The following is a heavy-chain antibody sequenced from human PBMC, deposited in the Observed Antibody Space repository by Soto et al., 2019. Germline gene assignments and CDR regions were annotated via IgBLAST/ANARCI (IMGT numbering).Heavy chain of an antibody. CDR3: AKARLFSTHQPYYYAMDV. D-gene: IGHD2-2*01. V-gene: IGHV3-30*04. Sequence: QVQLVESGGGVVQPGRPLSLSCAGSDFSLRTFAVHWVRQAPGKGLEWVAVISYDGTKKYYSNSVKGRFTISRDNSKNTVDLQMNSLKTEDTAVYYCAKARLFSTHQPYYYAMDVCGQGTTVAVS. CDR1: DFSLRTFA. CDR2: ISYDGTKK. J-gene: IGHJ6*02.